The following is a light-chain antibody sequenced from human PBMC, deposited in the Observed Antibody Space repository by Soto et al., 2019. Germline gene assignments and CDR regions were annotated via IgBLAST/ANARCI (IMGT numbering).Light chain of an antibody. J-gene: IGLJ3*02. Sequence: QSVLTQPPSASGTPGQSLTISCSGSSSNIGSHYVYWYQHLPGTAPKFLMYRNGQRPSGVPARFSGSKSATSASLAIRGLGSEEGADYCCAVWDGGLGGGVFGGGTKLPVL. CDR1: SSNIGSHY. CDR2: RNG. V-gene: IGLV1-47*01. CDR3: AVWDGGLGGGV.